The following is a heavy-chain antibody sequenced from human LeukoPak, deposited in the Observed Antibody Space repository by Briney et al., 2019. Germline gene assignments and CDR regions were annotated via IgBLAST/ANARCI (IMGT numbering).Heavy chain of an antibody. CDR1: GYTFTNYG. J-gene: IGHJ1*01. CDR3: ARDKAVTTEVTQHFQH. CDR2: ISAYNGYT. D-gene: IGHD4-23*01. V-gene: IGHV1-18*01. Sequence: ASVKVSCKASGYTFTNYGFSWARQAPGQGLEWMGWISAYNGYTDYAQKFQFRVTMTTDTSTSTVYMELRSLRSDDTAVYYCARDKAVTTEVTQHFQHWGQGTLVTVSS.